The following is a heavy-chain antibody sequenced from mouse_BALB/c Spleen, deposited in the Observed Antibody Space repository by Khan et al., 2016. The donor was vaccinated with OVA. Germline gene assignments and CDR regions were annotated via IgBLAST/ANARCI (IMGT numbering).Heavy chain of an antibody. CDR2: ISSDSNTI. V-gene: IGHV5-17*02. Sequence: EVELVESGGGLVQTGGSRKLSCAASGFTFSGFGMHWVRQSPEKGLEWVAYISSDSNTIYYAATVKGRFTISRDHPKKTLFLQMTSLGSEDTAMYYCARTGYYYFDYWGQGTSLTVSS. J-gene: IGHJ2*02. CDR3: ARTGYYYFDY. CDR1: GFTFSGFG. D-gene: IGHD2-3*01.